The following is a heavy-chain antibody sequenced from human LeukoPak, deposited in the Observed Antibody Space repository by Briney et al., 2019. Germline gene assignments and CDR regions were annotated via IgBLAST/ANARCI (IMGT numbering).Heavy chain of an antibody. CDR1: GVSISAYF. CDR3: ARKDGDL. Sequence: SETLSLTCTVSGVSISAYFWTWIRQPAGKGLEWIGRIYTSGTINYNPSLESRLTMSLDTSKNQISLRLSSVTAADTGVYYCARKDGDLWGQGTLVTVSS. CDR2: IYTSGTI. V-gene: IGHV4-4*07. J-gene: IGHJ5*02.